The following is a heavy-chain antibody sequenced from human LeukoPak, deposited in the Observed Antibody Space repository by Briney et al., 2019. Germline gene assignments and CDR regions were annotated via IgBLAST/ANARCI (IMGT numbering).Heavy chain of an antibody. CDR3: ARDLSGDYWGTPDY. Sequence: GGSLRLSCAASGFTFSSYEMNWVRQAPGKGLEWVANIKQDGSEKYYVDSVKGRFTISRDNAKNSLYLQMNGLRAEDTAVYYCARDLSGDYWGTPDYWGQGTLVTVPS. CDR2: IKQDGSEK. D-gene: IGHD4-17*01. CDR1: GFTFSSYE. J-gene: IGHJ4*02. V-gene: IGHV3-7*01.